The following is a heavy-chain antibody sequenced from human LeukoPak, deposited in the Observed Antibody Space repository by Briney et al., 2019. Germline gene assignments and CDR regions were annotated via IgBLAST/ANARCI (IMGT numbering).Heavy chain of an antibody. Sequence: SETLSPTCTVSGGSISSGSYYWSWIRQPAGKGLEWIGRIYSSGSTKYNPSLKSRVTISVDTSKNQFSLRLSSVTAADTAVYYCAREFWNYRSGNLQAFHIWGQGTMVTVSS. J-gene: IGHJ3*02. CDR1: GGSISSGSYY. CDR2: IYSSGST. V-gene: IGHV4-61*02. CDR3: AREFWNYRSGNLQAFHI. D-gene: IGHD3-10*01.